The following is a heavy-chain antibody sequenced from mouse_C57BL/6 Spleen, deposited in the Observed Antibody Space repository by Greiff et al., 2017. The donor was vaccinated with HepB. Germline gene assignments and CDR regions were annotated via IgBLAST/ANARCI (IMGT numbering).Heavy chain of an antibody. CDR2: IDPSDSYT. CDR1: GYTFTSYW. CDR3: ARSASGTFDY. V-gene: IGHV1-69*01. Sequence: QVQLQQPGAELVMPGASVKLSCKASGYTFTSYWMHWVKQRPGQGLEWIGEIDPSDSYTNYNQKFKGKSTLTVDKSSSTAYMQLSSLTSEDSAVYYCARSASGTFDYWGQGTTLTVS. D-gene: IGHD4-1*01. J-gene: IGHJ2*01.